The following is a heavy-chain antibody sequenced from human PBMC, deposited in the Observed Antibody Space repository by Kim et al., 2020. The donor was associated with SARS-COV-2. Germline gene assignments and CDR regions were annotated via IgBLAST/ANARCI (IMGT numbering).Heavy chain of an antibody. D-gene: IGHD2-15*01. V-gene: IGHV3-66*01. CDR3: ARGVEMAF. Sequence: GSSTYYADSVKGRFTISRDNSKNTLYLQMNSLRAEDTAVYYCARGVEMAFRGQGTLVTVSS. J-gene: IGHJ4*02. CDR2: GSST.